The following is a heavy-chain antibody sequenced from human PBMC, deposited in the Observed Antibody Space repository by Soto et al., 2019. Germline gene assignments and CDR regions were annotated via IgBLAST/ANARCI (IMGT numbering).Heavy chain of an antibody. CDR3: ARGGQDFWSGPFDY. D-gene: IGHD3-3*01. V-gene: IGHV4-4*07. CDR2: IYTSGST. J-gene: IGHJ4*02. CDR1: GGPISTYY. Sequence: SETLSLTCTVSGGPISTYYWSWFRQPAGKGLEWIGRIYTSGSTNYNPSLKSRITMSADTSRNQFSLKLNSVTAADTAVYYCARGGQDFWSGPFDYWGQGALVTVSS.